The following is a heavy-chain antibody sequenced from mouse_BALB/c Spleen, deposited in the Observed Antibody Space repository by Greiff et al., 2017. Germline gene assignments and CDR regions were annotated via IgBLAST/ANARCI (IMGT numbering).Heavy chain of an antibody. V-gene: IGHV5-17*02. CDR3: ARVYYGSSYTAMDY. Sequence: EVQGVESGGGLVQPGGSRKLSCAASGFTFSSFGMHWVRQAPEKGLEWVAYISSGSSTIYYADTVKGRFTISRDNPKNTLFLQMTSLRSEDTAMYYCARVYYGSSYTAMDYWGQGTSVTVSS. J-gene: IGHJ4*01. CDR1: GFTFSSFG. CDR2: ISSGSSTI. D-gene: IGHD1-1*01.